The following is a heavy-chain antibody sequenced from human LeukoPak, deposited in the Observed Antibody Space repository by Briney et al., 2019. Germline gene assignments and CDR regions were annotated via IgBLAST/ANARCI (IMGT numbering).Heavy chain of an antibody. J-gene: IGHJ2*01. Sequence: GGSLRLSCAASGFTFSSYWMNWVRQAPGKGLEWISYITTSGGAKNYADSVKGRFTISRDNAENSLYLQMSSLRAEDTAVYYCARRGITMIVGWYFDLWGRGTLVTVSS. D-gene: IGHD3-22*01. CDR2: ITTSGGAK. V-gene: IGHV3-48*01. CDR3: ARRGITMIVGWYFDL. CDR1: GFTFSSYW.